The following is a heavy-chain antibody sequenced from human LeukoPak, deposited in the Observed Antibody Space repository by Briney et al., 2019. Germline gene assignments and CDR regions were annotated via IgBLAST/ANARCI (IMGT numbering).Heavy chain of an antibody. Sequence: GGSLRLSCAASGFTFSSYWMSWVRQAPGKGLEWVANIKQDGSEKYYVDSVKGRFTISRDNAKNSLYLQMNSLRAEDTAVYYCASASGIVVAPTDYWGQGTLVTVSS. J-gene: IGHJ4*02. D-gene: IGHD6-19*01. CDR1: GFTFSSYW. CDR3: ASASGIVVAPTDY. V-gene: IGHV3-7*01. CDR2: IKQDGSEK.